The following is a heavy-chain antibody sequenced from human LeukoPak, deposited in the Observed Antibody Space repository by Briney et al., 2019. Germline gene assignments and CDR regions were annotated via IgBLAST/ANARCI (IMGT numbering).Heavy chain of an antibody. CDR1: GFTFSYW. CDR3: ARVYSSSSGKNAFDI. CDR2: INHNGNVN. D-gene: IGHD6-6*01. V-gene: IGHV3-7*03. J-gene: IGHJ3*02. Sequence: PGGSLRLSCAASGFTFSYWMNWARQAPGKGLEWVASINHNGNVNYYVDSVKGRFTISRDNAKNSLFLQVNSLRAEDTAVYYCARVYSSSSGKNAFDIWGQGTMVTVSS.